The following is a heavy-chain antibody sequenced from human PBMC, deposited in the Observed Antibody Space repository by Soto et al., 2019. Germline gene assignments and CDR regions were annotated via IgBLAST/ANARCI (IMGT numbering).Heavy chain of an antibody. CDR3: ARNSGGNDPRDAFDI. D-gene: IGHD5-12*01. CDR1: GHTFSNYG. CDR2: ISANNGNT. Sequence: QVQLVQSGAEVKKPGASVRVSCKVSGHTFSNYGITWVRQAPGQGLEWMGWISANNGNTNYAQKFQGRVTMTTDTSTSTFYLELRSLKSDYTDVYYCARNSGGNDPRDAFDIWGQGTMFTVAS. V-gene: IGHV1-18*04. J-gene: IGHJ3*02.